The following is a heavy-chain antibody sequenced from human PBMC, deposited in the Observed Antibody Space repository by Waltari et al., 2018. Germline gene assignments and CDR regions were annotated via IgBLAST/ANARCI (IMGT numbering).Heavy chain of an antibody. CDR2: IYHSGST. CDR3: ASILGIWYFDL. J-gene: IGHJ2*01. Sequence: QVQLQESGPGLVKPSETLSLTCAVSLSSISSGYYWGWIRQPPGKGLEWIGSIYHSGSTYYNPSLKSRVTISVDTSKNQFSLKLSSVTAADTAVYYCASILGIWYFDLWGRGTLVTVSS. CDR1: LSSISSGYY. D-gene: IGHD7-27*01. V-gene: IGHV4-38-2*01.